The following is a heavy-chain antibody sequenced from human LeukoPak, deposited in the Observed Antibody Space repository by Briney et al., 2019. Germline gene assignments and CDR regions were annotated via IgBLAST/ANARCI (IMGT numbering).Heavy chain of an antibody. V-gene: IGHV1-69*06. CDR1: GGTFSSYA. Sequence: SVKVSCKASGGTFSSYAISWVRQAPGQGLEWMGGIIPIFGTANYAQKFQGRVTITADKSTSTAYMEESSLRSEDTAVYYCAGGRPRGYCSGGSCYHNFDYWGQGTLVTVSS. CDR2: IIPIFGTA. CDR3: AGGRPRGYCSGGSCYHNFDY. J-gene: IGHJ4*02. D-gene: IGHD2-15*01.